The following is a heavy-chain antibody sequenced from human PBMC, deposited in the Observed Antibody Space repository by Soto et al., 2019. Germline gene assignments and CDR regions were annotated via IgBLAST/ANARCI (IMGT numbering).Heavy chain of an antibody. V-gene: IGHV3-21*01. D-gene: IGHD6-25*01. J-gene: IGHJ3*02. CDR2: ISSSSSYI. Sequence: GGSLRLSCAASGFTFSSYSMNWVRQAPGKGLEWVSSISSSSSYIYYADSVKGRFTISRDNAKNSLYLQMNSLRAEDTAVYYWAGVKGRRVDAFDMWGKGTRVTVSS. CDR3: AGVKGRRVDAFDM. CDR1: GFTFSSYS.